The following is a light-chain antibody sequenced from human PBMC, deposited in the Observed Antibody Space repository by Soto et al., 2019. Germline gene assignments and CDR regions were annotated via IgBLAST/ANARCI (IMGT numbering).Light chain of an antibody. CDR2: GAS. CDR1: QRVSSNY. Sequence: EIVLTQSPGTLSLSPGDRATLSCRASQRVSSNYLAWYQQRPGQAPRLLIYGASSRATGIPDRFSGSGSGTDFTLTISSLEPEDFAVYYCQQRSNWPRYTFGQGTKLEIK. CDR3: QQRSNWPRYT. J-gene: IGKJ2*01. V-gene: IGKV3D-20*02.